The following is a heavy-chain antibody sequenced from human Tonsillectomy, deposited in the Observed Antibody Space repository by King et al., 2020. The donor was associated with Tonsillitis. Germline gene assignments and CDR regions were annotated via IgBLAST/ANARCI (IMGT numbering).Heavy chain of an antibody. V-gene: IGHV1-69*12. J-gene: IGHJ6*02. CDR2: IIPIFGTA. D-gene: IGHD2-15*01. CDR1: GGTFSSYG. CDR3: ARDPGGMGHYYYYGMDV. Sequence: QLVQSGAEVKKPGSSVKVSCKASGGTFSSYGISWVRQAPGQGLEWMGGIIPIFGTANYAQKFQGRVTITADESTSTAYMELSSLRSEDTAVYYCARDPGGMGHYYYYGMDVWGQGTTVTVSS.